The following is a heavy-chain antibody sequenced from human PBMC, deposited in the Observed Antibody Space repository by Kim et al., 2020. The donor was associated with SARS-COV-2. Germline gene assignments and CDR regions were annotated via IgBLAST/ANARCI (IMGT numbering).Heavy chain of an antibody. J-gene: IGHJ4*02. CDR3: ARQSSSWWRYVDY. CDR1: GGSISSYY. V-gene: IGHV4-59*13. D-gene: IGHD6-13*01. Sequence: SETLSLTCTVSGGSISSYYWSWIRQPPGKGLEWIGYIYYSGSTNYNPSLKSRVTISVDTSKNQFSLKLSSVTAADTAVYYCARQSSSWWRYVDYWGQGTLVTVSS. CDR2: IYYSGST.